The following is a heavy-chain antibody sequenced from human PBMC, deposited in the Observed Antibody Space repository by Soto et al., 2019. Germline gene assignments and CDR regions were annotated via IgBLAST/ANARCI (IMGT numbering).Heavy chain of an antibody. V-gene: IGHV3-30-3*01. CDR2: ISYDGSNK. D-gene: IGHD3-3*01. J-gene: IGHJ5*02. CDR1: GFTFSSYA. Sequence: GGSLSLSCAASGFTFSSYAMHWVRQAPGKGLEWVAVISYDGSNKYYADSVKGRFTISRDNSKNTLYLQMNSLRAEDTAVYYCARDSIRFLEWYDPNWFDPWGQGTLVTVST. CDR3: ARDSIRFLEWYDPNWFDP.